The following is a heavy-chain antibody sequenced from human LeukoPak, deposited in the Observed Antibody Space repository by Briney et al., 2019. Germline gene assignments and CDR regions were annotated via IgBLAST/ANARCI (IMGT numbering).Heavy chain of an antibody. D-gene: IGHD5-18*01. CDR3: ARARGYSYGPGLDY. CDR1: GGSISSGDYY. Sequence: SETLSLSCTVSGGSISSGDYYWSWIRQPPGKGLEWIGYIYYSGSTYYNPSLRSRVTISVDTSKNQFSLKLSSVTAADTAVYYCARARGYSYGPGLDYWGEGNLVTVSS. CDR2: IYYSGST. J-gene: IGHJ4*02. V-gene: IGHV4-30-4*01.